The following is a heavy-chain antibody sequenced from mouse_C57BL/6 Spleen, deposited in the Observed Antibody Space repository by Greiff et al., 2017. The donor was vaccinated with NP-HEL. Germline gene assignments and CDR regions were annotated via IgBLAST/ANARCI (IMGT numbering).Heavy chain of an antibody. J-gene: IGHJ4*01. D-gene: IGHD2-5*01. Sequence: VQLQQPGAELVKPGASVKLSCKASGYTFTSYWMHWVKQRPGQGLEWIGMIHPNSGSTNYNEKFKSKATLTVDKSSSTAYMQLSSLTSEDSAVYYCARSSNYVDYYAMDYWGQGTSVTVSS. CDR2: IHPNSGST. CDR3: ARSSNYVDYYAMDY. CDR1: GYTFTSYW. V-gene: IGHV1-64*01.